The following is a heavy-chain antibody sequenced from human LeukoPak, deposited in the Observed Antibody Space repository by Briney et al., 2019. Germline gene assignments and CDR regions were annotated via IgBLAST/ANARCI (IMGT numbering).Heavy chain of an antibody. CDR2: IYSGGST. Sequence: PGGSLRLSCAASGFTVSSNYMSWVRQAPGKGLEWVSVIYSGGSTYYADSVKGRFTISRDNSKNTLYLQMNSLRAEDTAVYYCARGGDYGDYVFHYWGQGTLVTVSS. CDR3: ARGGDYGDYVFHY. V-gene: IGHV3-66*01. J-gene: IGHJ4*02. CDR1: GFTVSSNY. D-gene: IGHD4-17*01.